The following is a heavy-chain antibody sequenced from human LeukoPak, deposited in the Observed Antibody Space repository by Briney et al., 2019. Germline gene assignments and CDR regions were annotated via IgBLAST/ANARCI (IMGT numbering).Heavy chain of an antibody. CDR2: IYYSGST. J-gene: IGHJ6*03. CDR1: DGSISSSSYY. V-gene: IGHV4-39*07. Sequence: SETLSLTCTVSDGSISSSSYYWGWIRQPPGKGLEWIGSIYYSGSTYYNPSLKSRVTISVDTSKNQFSLKLSSVTAADTAVYYCARESSYYYFYYIDVWGKGTTVTVSS. CDR3: ARESSYYYFYYIDV.